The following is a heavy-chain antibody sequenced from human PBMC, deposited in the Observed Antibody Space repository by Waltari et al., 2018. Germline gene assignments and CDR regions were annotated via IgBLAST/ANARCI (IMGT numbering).Heavy chain of an antibody. D-gene: IGHD6-13*01. CDR3: AKVAGIAAAEFHFDF. V-gene: IGHV3-23*01. CDR1: GFPFTTSA. J-gene: IGHJ4*02. Sequence: EVQLLESGGAFVQPGGSLRLSCAASGFPFTTSAMTWGRQAPGKGLGWVSSISGTALTTFYEDSVKGRFSISRDNSKKTLYLQINGLTADDTAVYYCAKVAGIAAAEFHFDFWGRGTLVTVSS. CDR2: ISGTALTT.